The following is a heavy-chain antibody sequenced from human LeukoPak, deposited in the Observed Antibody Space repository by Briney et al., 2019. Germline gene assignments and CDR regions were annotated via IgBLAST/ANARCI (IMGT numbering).Heavy chain of an antibody. J-gene: IGHJ6*03. V-gene: IGHV4-30-2*01. CDR1: GGSISSGGYF. CDR3: ARGGESDYQYYYYYYYMDV. D-gene: IGHD4/OR15-4a*01. CDR2: IYHSGST. Sequence: SQTLSLTCTVSGGSISSGGYFWSWIRQPPGKGLEWIGYIYHSGSTYYNPSLKSRVTISVDTSKNQFSLKLSSVTAADTAVYYCARGGESDYQYYYYYYYMDVWGKGTTVTVSS.